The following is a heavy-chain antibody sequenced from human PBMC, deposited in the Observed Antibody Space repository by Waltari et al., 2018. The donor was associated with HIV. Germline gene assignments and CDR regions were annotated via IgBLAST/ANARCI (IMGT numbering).Heavy chain of an antibody. J-gene: IGHJ4*02. CDR2: ISLSSSNI. CDR3: ARDPSYGSSWYYYVDY. V-gene: IGHV3-48*04. Sequence: EVQLVESGGGLVQPGGSLRLSCAASGFTFSRYAMNWVRQAPGKGLEWVLYISLSSSNIRYAASVKGRFTIARDNAKNSLFLQMDSLRAEDTAVYYCARDPSYGSSWYYYVDYWGQGTLVTVSS. D-gene: IGHD6-13*01. CDR1: GFTFSRYA.